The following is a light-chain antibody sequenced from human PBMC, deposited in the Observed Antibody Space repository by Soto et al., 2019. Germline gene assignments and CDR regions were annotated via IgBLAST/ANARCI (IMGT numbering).Light chain of an antibody. J-gene: IGKJ3*01. CDR1: QSVRTN. V-gene: IGKV3-15*01. Sequence: EVVVTQSPATLSVSLGGRATLSCRASQSVRTNLAWYQQKPGQAPRLLIYAASTRATGVPARFSGSGSGTEFTLTITSLQSEDFAVYSCQQYGGSPLFTFGPGTRVDFK. CDR3: QQYGGSPLFT. CDR2: AAS.